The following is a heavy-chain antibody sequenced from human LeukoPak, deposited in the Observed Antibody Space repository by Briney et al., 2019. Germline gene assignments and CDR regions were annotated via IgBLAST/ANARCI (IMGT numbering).Heavy chain of an antibody. J-gene: IGHJ6*03. CDR1: GFTFSAYG. V-gene: IGHV3-7*01. Sequence: GGTLRLSCAASGFTFSAYGMSWVCQAPGKGLEWVANIKQDGSEKYYVDSVKGRFTISRDNAKNSLYLQMNSLRAEDTAVYYCARESLYYGDYRYYYYMDVWGKGTTVTVSS. CDR3: ARESLYYGDYRYYYYMDV. D-gene: IGHD4-17*01. CDR2: IKQDGSEK.